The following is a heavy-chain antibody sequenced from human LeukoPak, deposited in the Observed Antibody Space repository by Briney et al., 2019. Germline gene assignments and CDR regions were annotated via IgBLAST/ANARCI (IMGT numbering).Heavy chain of an antibody. V-gene: IGHV1-18*01. CDR2: ISAHNGNT. D-gene: IGHD3-3*01. Sequence: GASVKVSCKASGYTFTSYGISWVRQAPGQGLEWMGWISAHNGNTNYAQKLQARVTMTTDTSTSTAYMGLRSMRSDDTAVYYCARDLRDYDFWSGYYSPSLDYWGQGTLVTVSS. CDR3: ARDLRDYDFWSGYYSPSLDY. CDR1: GYTFTSYG. J-gene: IGHJ4*02.